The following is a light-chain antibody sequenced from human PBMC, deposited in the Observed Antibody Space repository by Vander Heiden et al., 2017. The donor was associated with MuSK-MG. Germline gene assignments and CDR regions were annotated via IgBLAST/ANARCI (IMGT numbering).Light chain of an antibody. Sequence: IVMIQSPDSRTVSLRESVTINCQPSPLLFACPNTKDYLAWYQQKPGQSPKLLISWASTRESGVPARFSGSGSGTDFTLTIASLQAEDVAVYYCRQEDSFPRMFGQGTKVEV. J-gene: IGKJ1*01. CDR3: RQEDSFPRM. V-gene: IGKV4-1*01. CDR1: PLLFACPNTKDY. CDR2: WAS.